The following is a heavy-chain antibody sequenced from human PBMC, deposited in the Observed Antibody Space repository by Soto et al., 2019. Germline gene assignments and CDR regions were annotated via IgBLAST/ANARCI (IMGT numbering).Heavy chain of an antibody. CDR1: GYTLTSYG. V-gene: IGHV1-18*01. CDR3: ARGWGELGD. D-gene: IGHD1-7*01. CDR2: ISPYSGDT. Sequence: QVQLVQSGAEVKKPGASVKVSCKASGYTLTSYGITWVRQAPGQRLEWMGWISPYSGDTNYPQNFQGRVTMTTDTSTSTAYMELRSLRSDDTAVYSCARGWGELGDWGQGTLVTVSS. J-gene: IGHJ4*02.